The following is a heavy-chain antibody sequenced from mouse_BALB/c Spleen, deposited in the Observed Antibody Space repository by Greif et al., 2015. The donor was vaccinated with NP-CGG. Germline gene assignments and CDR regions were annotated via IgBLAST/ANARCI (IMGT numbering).Heavy chain of an antibody. CDR3: ARVYGPFDY. J-gene: IGHJ2*02. CDR1: GYTFTGYW. Sequence: VKLVESGAGLVKPGASVKLSCKASGYTFTGYWMHWVEQRPGQGLVWIGEIDPSDSYTNYNQKFKGKATLTVDKSSSSSYMNLSSLTSVASAVYYCARVYGPFDYWGQCTSLPFFS. CDR2: IDPSDSYT. D-gene: IGHD1-2*01. V-gene: IGHV1-69*02.